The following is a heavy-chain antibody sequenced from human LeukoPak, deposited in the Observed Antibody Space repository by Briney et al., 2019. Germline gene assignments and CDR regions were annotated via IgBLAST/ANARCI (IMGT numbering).Heavy chain of an antibody. V-gene: IGHV3-66*01. D-gene: IGHD2-15*01. J-gene: IGHJ4*02. CDR2: IYSGGST. CDR3: ARVWYCSGGSCYSNYFDY. Sequence: PGGSLRLSCAASGFTVSSNYMSWVRQAPGKGLEWVSVIYSGGSTYYADSVKGRFTISRDNSKNTLYLQMNSLRAEDTAVYYCARVWYCSGGSCYSNYFDYWGQGTLVTVSS. CDR1: GFTVSSNY.